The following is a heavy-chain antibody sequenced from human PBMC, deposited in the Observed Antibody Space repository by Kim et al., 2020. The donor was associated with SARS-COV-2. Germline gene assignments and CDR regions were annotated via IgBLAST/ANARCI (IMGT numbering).Heavy chain of an antibody. CDR3: AKAWRWYPNLDS. D-gene: IGHD2-15*01. V-gene: IGHV3-23*01. J-gene: IGHJ4*02. Sequence: SSEDAVEGRFTISRDNSKNTLYLQMNSLRAEDTAVYYCAKAWRWYPNLDSWGQGTLVTVSS.